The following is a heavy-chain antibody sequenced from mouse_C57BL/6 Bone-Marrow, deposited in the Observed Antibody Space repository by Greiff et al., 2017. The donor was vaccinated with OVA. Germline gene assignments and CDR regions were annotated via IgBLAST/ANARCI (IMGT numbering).Heavy chain of an antibody. D-gene: IGHD1-1*01. CDR3: ARHYYGSSYPLAY. J-gene: IGHJ3*01. CDR2: ISYDGSN. Sequence: EVKLMESGPGLVKPSQSLSLTCSVTGYSITSGYYWNWIRQFPGNKLEWMGYISYDGSNNYNPSLKNRISITRDTSKNQFFLKLNSVTTEDTATYYCARHYYGSSYPLAYWGQGTLVTVSA. CDR1: GYSITSGYY. V-gene: IGHV3-6*01.